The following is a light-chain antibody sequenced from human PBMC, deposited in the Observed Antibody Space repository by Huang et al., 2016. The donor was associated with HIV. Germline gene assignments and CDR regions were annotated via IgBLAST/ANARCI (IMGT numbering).Light chain of an antibody. Sequence: EIVMTQSPATLSVSPGERATLSCRASQTVSSNLDWYRQKPGQAPRLPIYAASTRATDNPARFSCRGSGTEFTLTISSLQSEDFAVYYCQHYRVWPPVYTFGQGTKLEIK. CDR3: QHYRVWPPVYT. J-gene: IGKJ2*01. CDR2: AAS. CDR1: QTVSSN. V-gene: IGKV3-15*01.